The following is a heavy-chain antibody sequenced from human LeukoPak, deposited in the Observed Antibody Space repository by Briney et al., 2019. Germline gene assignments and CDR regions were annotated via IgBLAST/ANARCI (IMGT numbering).Heavy chain of an antibody. CDR3: ARHPDGSGSYYLDV. Sequence: SETLSLTCTVSDGSIISSSYYWGWLRQPPGKGLEWIASIYYSGSTYYNPSLKSRVTISVDTSKNQFSLKLSSDTAVYYWVKYCARHPDGSGSYYLDVWGKGTTVTVSS. J-gene: IGHJ6*03. V-gene: IGHV4-39*01. D-gene: IGHD3-10*01. CDR1: DGSIISSSYY. CDR2: IYYSGST.